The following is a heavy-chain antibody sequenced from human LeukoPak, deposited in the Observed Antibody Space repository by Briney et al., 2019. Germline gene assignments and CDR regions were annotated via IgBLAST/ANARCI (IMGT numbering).Heavy chain of an antibody. V-gene: IGHV3-48*04. CDR2: ISSSSSTI. J-gene: IGHJ5*02. D-gene: IGHD6-19*01. Sequence: GGSLRLSCAASGFTFSSYSMNWVRQAPGKGLEWVSYISSSSSTIYYADSVKGRFTISRDNAKNSLYLQINSLRAEDTAVYYCASRAIGWYRDANWFDPWGQGTLVTVSS. CDR1: GFTFSSYS. CDR3: ASRAIGWYRDANWFDP.